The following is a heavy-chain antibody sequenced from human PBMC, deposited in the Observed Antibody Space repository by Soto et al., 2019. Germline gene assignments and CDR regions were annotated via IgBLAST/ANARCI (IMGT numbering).Heavy chain of an antibody. V-gene: IGHV4-34*01. Sequence: SETLSLTCAVYGGSFSGYYWSWIRQPPGKGLEWIGEINHSGSTNYNPSLKSRVTISVDTSKNQFSLKLSSVTAADTAVYYCARDNHGWGDYFRYYYYGMDVWGQGTTVTVSS. CDR3: ARDNHGWGDYFRYYYYGMDV. D-gene: IGHD4-17*01. J-gene: IGHJ6*02. CDR1: GGSFSGYY. CDR2: INHSGST.